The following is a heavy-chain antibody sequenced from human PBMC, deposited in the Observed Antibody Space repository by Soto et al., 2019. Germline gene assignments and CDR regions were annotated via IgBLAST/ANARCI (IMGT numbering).Heavy chain of an antibody. J-gene: IGHJ5*02. D-gene: IGHD3-10*01. CDR1: GDPITSGGFY. CDR3: ARDLRGRRSGRFDP. Sequence: QVQLQESGPGLVKPSQTLSLTCTLSGDPITSGGFYWTWIRQHPAKGLGWIGYIYYSGVTYYNPSLXXXAXXSVDTSKNQFSLNLSSVTAADTAMYYCARDLRGRRSGRFDPWGQGTLVTVSS. CDR2: IYYSGVT. V-gene: IGHV4-31*03.